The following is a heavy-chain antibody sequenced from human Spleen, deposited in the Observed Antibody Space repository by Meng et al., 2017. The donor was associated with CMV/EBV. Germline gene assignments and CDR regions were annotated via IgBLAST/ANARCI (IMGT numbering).Heavy chain of an antibody. CDR1: GFTFSSYS. CDR3: ARDGSEFSYSGMDV. Sequence: GGSLRLSCTASGFTFSSYSMNWVRQAPGKGLEWVSSITRSSSYIYYADSLKGRFTVSRDNARNSLFLQMIDLKVEDTAVYYCARDGSEFSYSGMDVWGQGATVTVSS. CDR2: ITRSSSYI. D-gene: IGHD1-26*01. V-gene: IGHV3-21*01. J-gene: IGHJ6*02.